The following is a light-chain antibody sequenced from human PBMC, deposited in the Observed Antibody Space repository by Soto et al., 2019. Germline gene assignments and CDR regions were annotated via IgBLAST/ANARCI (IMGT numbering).Light chain of an antibody. V-gene: IGLV2-14*03. J-gene: IGLJ1*01. CDR2: EVS. Sequence: QSALTQPASVSGSPGESITISCTGTSSDVGAYDYVSWYQQHPDKAPKLIIYEVSHRPSGVSNRFSGSKSVNTATLTISGLQAEDEADYYCSSYTSSSSLVFGTGTKVTVL. CDR1: SSDVGAYDY. CDR3: SSYTSSSSLV.